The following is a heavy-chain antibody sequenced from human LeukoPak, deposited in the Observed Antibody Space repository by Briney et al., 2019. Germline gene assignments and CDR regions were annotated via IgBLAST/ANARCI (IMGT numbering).Heavy chain of an antibody. CDR2: IKEDGSEK. Sequence: GGSLRLSCAASGFLFSRYWMSWVRQAPGKGLEWVANIKEDGSEKYYVESMKGRFTISRDDVKNSLYLQINSLRAEDTAVYYCARDSFETDIDYWGQGTLVTVSS. CDR1: GFLFSRYW. D-gene: IGHD1-14*01. V-gene: IGHV3-7*01. J-gene: IGHJ4*02. CDR3: ARDSFETDIDY.